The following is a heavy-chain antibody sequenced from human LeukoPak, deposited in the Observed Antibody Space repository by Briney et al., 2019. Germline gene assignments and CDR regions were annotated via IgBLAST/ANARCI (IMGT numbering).Heavy chain of an antibody. J-gene: IGHJ6*02. Sequence: SGGSLRLSCAGSGFTFSSYAMHWVRQAPGKGLEWVALVSYDGSFKHYADSVKGRFTISRDNSENTLPLQMDSLRAEDTAVYYCAKGRAASRFYIYYALDVWGQGTTVTVSS. CDR3: AKGRAASRFYIYYALDV. CDR1: GFTFSSYA. V-gene: IGHV3-30*18. D-gene: IGHD2-15*01. CDR2: VSYDGSFK.